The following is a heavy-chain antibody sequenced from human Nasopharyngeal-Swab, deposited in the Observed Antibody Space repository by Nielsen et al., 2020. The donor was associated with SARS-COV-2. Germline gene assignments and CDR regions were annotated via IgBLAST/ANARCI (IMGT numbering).Heavy chain of an antibody. D-gene: IGHD4-23*01. CDR3: ARTYGGNYEYFQH. Sequence: SGALSPTPPLYGGSFSGFYWSWVRQPPGKGLEWIGEINHSGSTNYNPSLKSRVTISVDTSKNQFSLKLSSVTAADTAVYYCARTYGGNYEYFQHWGQGTLVTVSS. J-gene: IGHJ1*01. CDR1: GGSFSGFY. V-gene: IGHV4-34*01. CDR2: INHSGST.